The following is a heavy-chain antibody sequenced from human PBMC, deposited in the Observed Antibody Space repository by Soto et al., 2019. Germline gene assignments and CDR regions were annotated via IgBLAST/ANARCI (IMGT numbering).Heavy chain of an antibody. J-gene: IGHJ6*03. CDR1: GGSISSGGYY. CDR2: IYYSGST. CDR3: ARLLTGYYTSYYYYYMDV. Sequence: SETLSLTCTVSGGSISSGGYYWSWIRQHPGKGLEWIGYIYYSGSTYYNPSLKSRVTISVDTSKNQFSLKLSSVTAAETAVYYCARLLTGYYTSYYYYYMDVWGKGTTVTVSS. V-gene: IGHV4-31*03. D-gene: IGHD3-9*01.